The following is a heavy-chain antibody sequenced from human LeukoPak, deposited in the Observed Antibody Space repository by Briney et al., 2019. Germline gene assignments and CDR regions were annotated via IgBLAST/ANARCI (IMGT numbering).Heavy chain of an antibody. J-gene: IGHJ4*02. CDR1: GYTFSSYW. V-gene: IGHV5-51*01. D-gene: IGHD3-3*01. CDR2: IYPGDSDT. CDR3: ARQNDFRLDY. Sequence: GESLRISCKGSGYTFSSYWIGWVRQMPGKGLEWMGIIYPGDSDTRYSPSLRGQVTISVDTSIGTAYLQWSSPKASDTAIYYCARQNDFRLDYWGQGTLVTVSS.